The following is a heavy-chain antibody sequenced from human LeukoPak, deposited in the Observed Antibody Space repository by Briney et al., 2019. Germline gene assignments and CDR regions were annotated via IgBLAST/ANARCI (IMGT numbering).Heavy chain of an antibody. CDR3: VRIPNSANFPNWFDP. CDR2: ISGSSSYT. J-gene: IGHJ5*02. CDR1: GFGFSSNT. Sequence: GGSLRLSCAASGFGFSSNTMNWVRQAPGKGLEWVSCISGSSSYTHYADSVKGRFTISRDNAKNSLYLQMNSLRADDTAVYYCVRIPNSANFPNWFDPWGQGTLVTVSS. V-gene: IGHV3-21*06. D-gene: IGHD4/OR15-4a*01.